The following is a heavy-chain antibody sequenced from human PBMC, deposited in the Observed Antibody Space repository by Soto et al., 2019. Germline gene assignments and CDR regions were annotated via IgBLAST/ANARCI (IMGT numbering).Heavy chain of an antibody. J-gene: IGHJ6*02. CDR1: GSTLRTYW. V-gene: IGHV3-7*05. CDR3: ARDGSTSWYSYDYHGMDV. Sequence: EVQLGESGGGLVQPGGSLRLSCAASGSTLRTYWLSWVRQVPGKGLEWVANINLDGSEKNYVDSVKGRFTISRDNARNSLYLQMSSLRAEDTALYYCARDGSTSWYSYDYHGMDVWGQGTTVTVSS. D-gene: IGHD5-18*01. CDR2: INLDGSEK.